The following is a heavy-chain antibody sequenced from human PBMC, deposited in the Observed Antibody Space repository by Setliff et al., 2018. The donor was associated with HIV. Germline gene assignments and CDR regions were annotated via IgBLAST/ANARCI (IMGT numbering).Heavy chain of an antibody. D-gene: IGHD5-12*01. Sequence: WASVKVSCKASGYTFNNYGISWVRQAPGQGLEWMGWISTHSGDTNYAQNVQGRVTVTMDTSTSTAYMELSSLKSDDTAVYYCARGKTWLRFLDYWGQGTLVTVSS. CDR3: ARGKTWLRFLDY. CDR1: GYTFNNYG. J-gene: IGHJ4*02. CDR2: ISTHSGDT. V-gene: IGHV1-18*01.